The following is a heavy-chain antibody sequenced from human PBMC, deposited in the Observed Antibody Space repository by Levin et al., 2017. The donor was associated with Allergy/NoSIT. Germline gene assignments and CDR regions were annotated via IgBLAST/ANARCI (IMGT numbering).Heavy chain of an antibody. D-gene: IGHD4-23*01. J-gene: IGHJ4*02. CDR1: GYTFTTYG. CDR2: INVNTDKT. V-gene: IGHV1-18*01. Sequence: ASVKVSCKASGYTFTTYGISWVRQAPGQGLEWMGWINVNTDKTNYVEKVQDRVTMTTDTSTCTAYMDLRSLTSDDTAVYYCAGVGHDYRGSSLYAYWGQGTLITVS. CDR3: AGVGHDYRGSSLYAY.